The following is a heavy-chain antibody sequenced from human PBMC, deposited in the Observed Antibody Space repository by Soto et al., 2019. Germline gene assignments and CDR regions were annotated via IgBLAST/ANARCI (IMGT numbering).Heavy chain of an antibody. D-gene: IGHD3-10*01. CDR1: ALTASKNY. V-gene: IGHV3-66*01. CDR3: ARGGSGSDWDYYGMAV. Sequence: EVQLVESGGGLVQPGGSLRLSCAGSALTASKNYMSWVRQPPGKGLEWVSVIYSGGTTYYADSVKDRFSISRDNPKSTLYLQMDNLRAGDTAVYYCARGGSGSDWDYYGMAVWGQGTRVTVSS. CDR2: IYSGGTT. J-gene: IGHJ6*02.